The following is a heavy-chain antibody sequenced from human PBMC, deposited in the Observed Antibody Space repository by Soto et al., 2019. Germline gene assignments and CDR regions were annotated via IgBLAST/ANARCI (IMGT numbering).Heavy chain of an antibody. CDR1: GYTFTSYG. CDR2: ISAYNGNT. V-gene: IGHV1-18*01. Sequence: QVQLVQSGAEVKKPGASVKVSCKASGYTFTSYGISWVRQAPGQGLEWMGWISAYNGNTNYAQKLQGRVTMTTGKTTSTAYMELRSLRSDDTAVYYCAREPCRGGSCYSQGDAFDIWGQGTMVTVSS. J-gene: IGHJ3*02. D-gene: IGHD2-15*01. CDR3: AREPCRGGSCYSQGDAFDI.